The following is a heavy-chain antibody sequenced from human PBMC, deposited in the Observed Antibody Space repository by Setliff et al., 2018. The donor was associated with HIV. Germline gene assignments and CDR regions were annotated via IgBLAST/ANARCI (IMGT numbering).Heavy chain of an antibody. Sequence: ASVKVSCKASGYTFTDYYIHWVRQAPGQGLEWMGWIYPNTGGTNYAQKFQGRVTMTRDTSTDTAYMELSSLRSEDTAVYYCATGKLSGSGSPIYNWFDPWGQGTLVTVSS. J-gene: IGHJ5*02. V-gene: IGHV1-2*02. CDR1: GYTFTDYY. CDR3: ATGKLSGSGSPIYNWFDP. CDR2: IYPNTGGT. D-gene: IGHD3-10*01.